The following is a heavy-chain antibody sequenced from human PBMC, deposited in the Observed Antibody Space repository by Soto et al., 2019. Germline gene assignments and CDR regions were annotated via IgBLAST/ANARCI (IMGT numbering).Heavy chain of an antibody. V-gene: IGHV3-33*01. Sequence: QVQLVESGGGVVQPGRSLRLSCAASGFTFSSYGMHWVRQAPGKGLEWVAVIWYDGSNKYYADSVKGRFTISRDNSKNTLYLQMNSLRAEDTAVYYCARDGNGYSYGYGGYYFDYWGQGTLVTVSS. CDR1: GFTFSSYG. CDR2: IWYDGSNK. CDR3: ARDGNGYSYGYGGYYFDY. D-gene: IGHD5-18*01. J-gene: IGHJ4*02.